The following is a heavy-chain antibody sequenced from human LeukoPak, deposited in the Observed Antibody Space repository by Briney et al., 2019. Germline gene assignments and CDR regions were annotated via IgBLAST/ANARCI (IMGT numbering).Heavy chain of an antibody. CDR3: AKDRYCSGGSCYGGFDY. CDR2: TSGSGGST. J-gene: IGHJ4*02. Sequence: GGSLRLSCAASRFTFSSYAMSWVRQAPGKGLEWVSATSGSGGSTYYADSVKGRFTISRDNSKNTLYLQMNSLRAEDTAVYYCAKDRYCSGGSCYGGFDYWGQGTLVTVSS. V-gene: IGHV3-23*01. CDR1: RFTFSSYA. D-gene: IGHD2-15*01.